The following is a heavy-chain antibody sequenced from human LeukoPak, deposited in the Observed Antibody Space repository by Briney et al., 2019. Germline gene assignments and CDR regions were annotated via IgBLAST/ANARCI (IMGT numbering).Heavy chain of an antibody. V-gene: IGHV4-4*02. CDR1: GGSISSSNW. CDR3: ARDEGSSYPFDY. J-gene: IGHJ4*02. Sequence: SGTLSLTCAVSGGSISSSNWWSWVRQPPGKGLEWIGEIYHSGSTNYNPSLKSRVTISVDTSKNQFSLKLSSVTAADTAVYFCARDEGSSYPFDYWGQGTLVTVSS. CDR2: IYHSGST. D-gene: IGHD2-2*01.